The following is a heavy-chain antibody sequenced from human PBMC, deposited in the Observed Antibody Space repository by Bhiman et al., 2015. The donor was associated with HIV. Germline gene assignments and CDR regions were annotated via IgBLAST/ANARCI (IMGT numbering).Heavy chain of an antibody. Sequence: EVQLVESGGGLAQPGGSLKLSCAASGFTFSSYEMNWVRQAPGKGLEWVSYISTSGNTIYYADSVKGRFTISRDNAKSSLYLQMNSLRAEDTALYYCVRSSVTNWFDPWGQGTQVTVSS. CDR2: ISTSGNTI. CDR1: GFTFSSYE. CDR3: VRSSVTNWFDP. V-gene: IGHV3-48*03. D-gene: IGHD3-22*01. J-gene: IGHJ5*02.